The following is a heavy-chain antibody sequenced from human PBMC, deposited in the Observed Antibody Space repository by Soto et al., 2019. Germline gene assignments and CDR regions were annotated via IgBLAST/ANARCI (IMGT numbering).Heavy chain of an antibody. V-gene: IGHV2-5*02. CDR2: IFWDDDK. Sequence: QITLKESGPTLVKPTQTLTLTCTFSGFSLSTRGVGVAWIRQPPGKALEWLALIFWDDDKWYSPSLRSRLTITEDTSNTQVVLTTTNMDPVDTATYYCAHRPRGYAYYFDYWGQGTLVTVSS. D-gene: IGHD5-12*01. J-gene: IGHJ4*02. CDR3: AHRPRGYAYYFDY. CDR1: GFSLSTRGVG.